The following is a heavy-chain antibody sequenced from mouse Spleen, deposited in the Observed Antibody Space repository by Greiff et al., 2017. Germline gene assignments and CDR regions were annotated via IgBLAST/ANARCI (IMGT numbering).Heavy chain of an antibody. CDR1: GYTFTSYW. V-gene: IGHV1-55*01. J-gene: IGHJ3*01. CDR2: IYPGSGST. D-gene: IGHD1-1*01. Sequence: QVQLQQSGAELVKPGASVKMSCKASGYTFTSYWITWVKQRPGQGLEWIGDIYPGSGSTNYNEKFKSKATLTVDTSSSTAYMQLSSLTSEDSAVYYCARSYYDGSYGFAYWGQGTLVTVSA. CDR3: ARSYYDGSYGFAY.